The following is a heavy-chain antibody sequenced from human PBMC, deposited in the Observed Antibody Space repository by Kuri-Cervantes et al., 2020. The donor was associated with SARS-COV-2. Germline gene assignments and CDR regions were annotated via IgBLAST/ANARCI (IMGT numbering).Heavy chain of an antibody. CDR3: ARDRGALGYDFWSAQPGDYYYYMDV. CDR1: GGGFSGYY. D-gene: IGHD3-3*01. Sequence: SETLSLTCAVYGGGFSGYYWTWISQRPGKGLEWIGEITDRGSQTYNPSLKSRVTISTDVSKNQFSLKLSSVTAADTAVYYCARDRGALGYDFWSAQPGDYYYYMDVWGKGTTVTVSS. CDR2: ITDRGSQ. V-gene: IGHV4-34*01. J-gene: IGHJ6*03.